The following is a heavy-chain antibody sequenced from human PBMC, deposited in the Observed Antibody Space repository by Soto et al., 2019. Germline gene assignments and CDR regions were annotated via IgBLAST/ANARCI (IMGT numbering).Heavy chain of an antibody. J-gene: IGHJ6*02. CDR2: IIPIFGTA. V-gene: IGHV1-69*13. CDR1: GGTFSSYA. D-gene: IGHD6-6*01. CDR3: ARPSIAARLDYYYYYGMDV. Sequence: SVKVSCKASGGTFSSYAISWVRQAPGQGLEWMGGIIPIFGTANYTQKFQGRVTITADESTSTAYMELSSLRSEDTAVYYCARPSIAARLDYYYYYGMDVWGQGTTVTVSS.